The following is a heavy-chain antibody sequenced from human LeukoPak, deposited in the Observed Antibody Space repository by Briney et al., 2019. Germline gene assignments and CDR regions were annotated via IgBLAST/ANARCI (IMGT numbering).Heavy chain of an antibody. Sequence: PSETLSLTCTVSGGSISIHYWTWIRQPPGKGLGWIGYIYYSGSTNYNPSLKSRVTISVDTSKNQFSLKLTSVTAADTAVYYCARGTHRGYSYGYDYWGQGTLVTVSS. D-gene: IGHD5-18*01. CDR3: ARGTHRGYSYGYDY. J-gene: IGHJ4*02. CDR2: IYYSGST. V-gene: IGHV4-59*11. CDR1: GGSISIHY.